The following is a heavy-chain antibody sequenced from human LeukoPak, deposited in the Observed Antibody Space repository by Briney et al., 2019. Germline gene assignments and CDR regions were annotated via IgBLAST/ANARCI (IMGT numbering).Heavy chain of an antibody. V-gene: IGHV3-74*01. Sequence: GGSLRLSCATSGFTFSTFWMHWVRHAPGKGVVWVSRINHDGSSTNYADSVKGRFTISRDNAKNTLYLQMNSLRAEDTAVYYCVRDWGYDSSGYWQKYFDTWGQGTLVTVSS. CDR2: INHDGSST. J-gene: IGHJ4*02. CDR3: VRDWGYDSSGYWQKYFDT. CDR1: GFTFSTFW. D-gene: IGHD3-22*01.